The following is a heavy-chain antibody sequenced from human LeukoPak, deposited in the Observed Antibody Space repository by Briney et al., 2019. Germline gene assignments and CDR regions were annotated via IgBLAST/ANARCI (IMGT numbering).Heavy chain of an antibody. CDR1: GYTFTNYD. Sequence: ASVKVSCKTSGYTFTNYDINWVRQATGQGLEWMGWMNLSSGNSGKAQKFQGRLTMTRDTSMTTAYMELTSLRSDDTAVYYCARGRDYYYGIDVWGQGTTVTVYS. V-gene: IGHV1-8*01. CDR2: MNLSSGNS. CDR3: ARGRDYYYGIDV. J-gene: IGHJ6*02.